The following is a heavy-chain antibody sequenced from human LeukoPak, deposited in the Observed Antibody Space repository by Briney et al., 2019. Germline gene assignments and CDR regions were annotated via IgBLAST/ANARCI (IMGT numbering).Heavy chain of an antibody. J-gene: IGHJ5*02. CDR3: TRDVAVAGTTNWFDP. CDR1: GFTFDDYG. V-gene: IGHV3-20*01. D-gene: IGHD6-19*01. CDR2: INWNGGST. Sequence: PGGSLRLSCAASGFTFDDYGMSWVRQAPGKGLEWVSGINWNGGSTGYADSVKGRFTISRDNAKDSVYLQMNSLRAEDTAMYHCTRDVAVAGTTNWFDPWGQGTLVTVSS.